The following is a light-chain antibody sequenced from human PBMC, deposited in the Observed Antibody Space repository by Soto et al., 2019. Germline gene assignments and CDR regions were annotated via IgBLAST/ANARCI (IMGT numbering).Light chain of an antibody. CDR3: QQRSNWRT. Sequence: EIVLTQSPATLSLSPGKSATLSCRASQSVSSYLAWYQQKPGQAPRLLIYDAYNRATGIPARFSGSGSGTDFTLTISSLEPEDFAVYYCQQRSNWRTFGQGTKVDI. V-gene: IGKV3-11*01. CDR1: QSVSSY. CDR2: DAY. J-gene: IGKJ1*01.